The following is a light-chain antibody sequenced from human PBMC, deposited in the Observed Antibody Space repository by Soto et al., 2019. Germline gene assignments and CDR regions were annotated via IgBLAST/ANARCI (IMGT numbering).Light chain of an antibody. CDR1: SSDVGGYNY. Sequence: SALTQPASVSGSPGQSITISCTGTSSDVGGYNYVSWYQQHPGKAPKLMIYEVSNRPSGVSNRFSGSKSGNTASLTISGLQAEDVADYYCSSYTSSSTLNYVFGTGTKVTVL. CDR2: EVS. V-gene: IGLV2-14*01. CDR3: SSYTSSSTLNYV. J-gene: IGLJ1*01.